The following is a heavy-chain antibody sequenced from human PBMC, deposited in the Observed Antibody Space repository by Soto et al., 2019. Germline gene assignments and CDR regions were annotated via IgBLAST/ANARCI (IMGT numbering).Heavy chain of an antibody. CDR2: IYYSGST. J-gene: IGHJ3*02. V-gene: IGHV4-31*03. CDR1: GGSVSSGAYY. CDR3: ARARLRAVYAFDI. Sequence: LSLTCTVSGGSVSSGAYYWTWIRQRPGKGLEWIGYIYYSGSTYYSPSLKSRLSISLDTSKNQFSLRLSSVTAADTAMYYCARARLRAVYAFDIWGQGTMVTVSS. D-gene: IGHD5-12*01.